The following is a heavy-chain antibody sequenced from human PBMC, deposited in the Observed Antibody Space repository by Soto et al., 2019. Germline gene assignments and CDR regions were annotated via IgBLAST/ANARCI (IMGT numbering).Heavy chain of an antibody. CDR1: GYSFTNYW. J-gene: IGHJ4*02. D-gene: IGHD3-10*01. V-gene: IGHV5-51*01. CDR3: ARRAMVRGVPYYFDY. Sequence: GESLKISCKGSGYSFTNYWITWVRQMPGKGLERMGRIYPGDSDTRYSPSFQGQVTISADKSISTAYLQWSSLKASDTAMYYCARRAMVRGVPYYFDYWGQGTLVTVSS. CDR2: IYPGDSDT.